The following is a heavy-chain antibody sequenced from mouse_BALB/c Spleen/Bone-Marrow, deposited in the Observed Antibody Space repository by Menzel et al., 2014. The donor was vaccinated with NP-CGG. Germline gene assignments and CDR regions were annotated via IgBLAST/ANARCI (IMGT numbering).Heavy chain of an antibody. CDR1: GFTFSSYT. CDR3: TRDLYDGYSYYAMDY. Sequence: EVQGVESGGGLVKPGGSLKLSCAASGFTFSSYTMSWVRQTPEKRLEWVATITSVGVYTYYPDNVKGRFTISRGNAKNTLYLQMSSLKSEDTAMYYCTRDLYDGYSYYAMDYWGQGTSVTVSS. J-gene: IGHJ4*01. V-gene: IGHV5-6-4*01. D-gene: IGHD2-3*01. CDR2: ITSVGVYT.